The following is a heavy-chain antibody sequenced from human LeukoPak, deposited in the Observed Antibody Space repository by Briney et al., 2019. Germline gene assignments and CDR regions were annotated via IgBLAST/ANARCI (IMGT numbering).Heavy chain of an antibody. CDR1: GGSISSGDYS. CDR2: IYFSGST. J-gene: IGHJ4*02. CDR3: TRAETY. Sequence: SETLSLTCTVSGGSISSGDYSWNWVRQHPGKGLEWIGHIYFSGSTSYNPSLKSRVTISLDTFKNQFSLKLSSVTAADTAVYYCTRAETYWGQGTLVTVSS. V-gene: IGHV4-31*03.